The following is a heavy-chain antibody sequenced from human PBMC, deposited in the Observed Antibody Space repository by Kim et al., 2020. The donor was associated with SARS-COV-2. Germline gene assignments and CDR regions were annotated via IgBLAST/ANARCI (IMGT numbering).Heavy chain of an antibody. D-gene: IGHD6-13*01. J-gene: IGHJ4*02. Sequence: SETLSLTCTVSGGSISSSSYYWGWIRQPPGKGLEWIGSIYYSGSTYYNPSLKSRVTISVDTSKNQFSLKLSSVTAADTAVYYCARRDWYSSSWYEYYFDYWGQGTLVTVSS. CDR1: GGSISSSSYY. CDR2: IYYSGST. CDR3: ARRDWYSSSWYEYYFDY. V-gene: IGHV4-39*01.